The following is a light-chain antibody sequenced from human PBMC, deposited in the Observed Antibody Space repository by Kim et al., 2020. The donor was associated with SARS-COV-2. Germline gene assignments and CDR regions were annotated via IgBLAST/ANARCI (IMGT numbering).Light chain of an antibody. CDR2: YDS. J-gene: IGLJ1*01. V-gene: IGLV3-21*04. CDR1: DLVRKS. CDR3: QAWDTRTDHYV. Sequence: APGKTATITCVGNDLVRKSVRWNQQKPGQAPVVVIYYDSDRPSGIPERFSGSKSGNTATLTISRVESGDEADYYCQAWDTRTDHYVFGSGTKVTVL.